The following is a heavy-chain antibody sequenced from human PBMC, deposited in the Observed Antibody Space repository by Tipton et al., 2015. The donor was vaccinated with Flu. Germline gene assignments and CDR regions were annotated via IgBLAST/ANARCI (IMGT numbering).Heavy chain of an antibody. CDR2: ISGSGGST. CDR1: GFTFSSYA. Sequence: SLRLSCAASGFTFSSYAMSWVRQAPGKGLEWVSAISGSGGSTYYADSVKGRFTISRDNSKNTLYLQMNSLRAEDTAVYYCAKPTKSHSGIVVVIFDAFDIWGQGTMVTVSS. CDR3: AKPTKSHSGIVVVIFDAFDI. V-gene: IGHV3-23*01. J-gene: IGHJ3*02. D-gene: IGHD3-22*01.